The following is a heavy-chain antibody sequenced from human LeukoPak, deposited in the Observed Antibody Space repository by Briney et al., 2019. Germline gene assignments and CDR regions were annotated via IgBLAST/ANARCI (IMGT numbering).Heavy chain of an antibody. CDR1: GFTFSSHT. Sequence: GGSLRLSCVASGFTFSSHTMNWVRQTPGKGLEWVSSISGSSGYIYYADSVKGRFAISRDNAKNSLYLQMNSLRAEDTAVYYCTTVLTRWRCDYWGQGTLVTVSS. V-gene: IGHV3-21*01. CDR2: ISGSSGYI. D-gene: IGHD4-23*01. J-gene: IGHJ4*02. CDR3: TTVLTRWRCDY.